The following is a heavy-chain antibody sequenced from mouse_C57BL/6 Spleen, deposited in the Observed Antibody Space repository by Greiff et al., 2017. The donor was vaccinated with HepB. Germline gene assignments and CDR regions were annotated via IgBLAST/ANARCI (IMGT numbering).Heavy chain of an antibody. CDR1: GYTFTGYW. Sequence: QVQLQQSGAELMKPGASVKLSCKATGYTFTGYWIEWVKQRPGQGLEWIGRIHPSDSDTNYNQKFKGKATLTVDKSSSTAYMQLSSLTSEDSAVYYCAIWVENAMDYWGQGTSVTVSS. J-gene: IGHJ4*01. CDR2: IHPSDSDT. V-gene: IGHV1-74*01. CDR3: AIWVENAMDY.